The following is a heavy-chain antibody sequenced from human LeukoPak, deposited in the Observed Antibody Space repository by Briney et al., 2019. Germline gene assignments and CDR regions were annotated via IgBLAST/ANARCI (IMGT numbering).Heavy chain of an antibody. Sequence: SETLSLTCAVSGGSISSGGYSWSWIRQSPGKGLEWIGYIYHNGNTYYSPSLKSRVTISVDRSKNQLSLKLSSVTAADTAMYYCASGGYSYGFDYWGQGTLVTVSS. CDR3: ASGGYSYGFDY. D-gene: IGHD5-18*01. V-gene: IGHV4-30-2*06. CDR2: IYHNGNT. CDR1: GGSISSGGYS. J-gene: IGHJ4*02.